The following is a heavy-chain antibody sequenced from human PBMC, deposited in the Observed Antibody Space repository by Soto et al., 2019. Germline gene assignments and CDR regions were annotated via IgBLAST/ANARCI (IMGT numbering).Heavy chain of an antibody. CDR2: IVVGSGNT. Sequence: SSVKVSCKASGFTFTSSAVQWVRQARGQRLEWIGWIVVGSGNTNYAQKFQERVTITRDMSTSTAYMELSSLRSEDTAVYYCAADPGRGWNYANYYYYGMDVWGQGTTVTVSS. V-gene: IGHV1-58*01. D-gene: IGHD1-7*01. J-gene: IGHJ6*02. CDR1: GFTFTSSA. CDR3: AADPGRGWNYANYYYYGMDV.